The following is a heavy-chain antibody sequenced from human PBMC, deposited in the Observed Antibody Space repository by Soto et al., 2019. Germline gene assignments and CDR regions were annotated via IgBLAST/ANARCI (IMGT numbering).Heavy chain of an antibody. CDR3: ARSGPGGYIDY. J-gene: IGHJ4*02. CDR1: GDSVSSNNAA. CDR2: TYYRSKWQS. V-gene: IGHV6-1*01. D-gene: IGHD3-22*01. Sequence: PSQTLSRSCAISGDSVSSNNAAWNWIRQSPSRGLEWLGRTYYRSKWQSGYAVSVRSRISISPDTSKNGFSLQLNSVTPDDTAVYYCARSGPGGYIDYWGRGILVTVYS.